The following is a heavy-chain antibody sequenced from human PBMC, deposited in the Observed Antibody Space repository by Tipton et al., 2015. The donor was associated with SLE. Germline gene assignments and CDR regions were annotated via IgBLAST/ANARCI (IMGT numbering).Heavy chain of an antibody. CDR1: GGSISSRSYY. CDR2: IYYSGST. D-gene: IGHD5-18*01. J-gene: IGHJ3*02. Sequence: TLSLTCTVSGGSISSRSYYWGWIRQPPGKGLEWIGSIYYSGSTYYNPSLKSRVTISVDTSKNQFSLKLTSVTAADTAVYYCARVWPGYRKGAFDIWGQGTMVTVSS. CDR3: ARVWPGYRKGAFDI. V-gene: IGHV4-39*07.